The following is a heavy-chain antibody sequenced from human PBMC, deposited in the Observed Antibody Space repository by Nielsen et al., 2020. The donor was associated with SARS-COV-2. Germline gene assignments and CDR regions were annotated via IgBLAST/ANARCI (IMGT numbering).Heavy chain of an antibody. CDR2: INWNGGST. CDR1: GFTFDDYG. CDR3: ARDNQSGSYSSGWFDP. D-gene: IGHD1-26*01. J-gene: IGHJ5*02. Sequence: GGSLRLSCAASGFTFDDYGMSWVRQAPGKGLEWVSGINWNGGSTGYADSVKGRFTISRDNAKNSLYLQMDSLRAEDTAVYYCARDNQSGSYSSGWFDPWGQGTLVTVSS. V-gene: IGHV3-20*04.